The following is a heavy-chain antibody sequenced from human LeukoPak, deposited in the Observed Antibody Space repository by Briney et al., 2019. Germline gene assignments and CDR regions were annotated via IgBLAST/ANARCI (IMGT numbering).Heavy chain of an antibody. CDR2: IYYSGST. V-gene: IGHV4-39*07. D-gene: IGHD5-18*01. CDR3: ARSLTAMVTFDY. J-gene: IGHJ4*02. CDR1: GGSISSSSYY. Sequence: SETLSLTCTVSGGSISSSSYYWGWIRQPPRKGLEWIGSIYYSGSTYYNPSLKSRVTISVDTSKNQFSLKLSSVTAADTAVYYCARSLTAMVTFDYWGQGTLVTVSS.